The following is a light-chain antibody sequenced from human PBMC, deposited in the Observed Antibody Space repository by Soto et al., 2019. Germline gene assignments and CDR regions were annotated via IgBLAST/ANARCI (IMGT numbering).Light chain of an antibody. V-gene: IGKV3-15*01. CDR2: GAS. CDR1: QSVSSN. J-gene: IGKJ5*01. CDR3: QQYKNWPPIA. Sequence: EIVMTQSPATLSVSPGERATLSCRASQSVSSNLAWYQQKPGQAPRLLIYGASTRATGIPARFSGSGSGTEFPLTISSLQSEDFAVYSCQQYKNWPPIAFGQATRLEIK.